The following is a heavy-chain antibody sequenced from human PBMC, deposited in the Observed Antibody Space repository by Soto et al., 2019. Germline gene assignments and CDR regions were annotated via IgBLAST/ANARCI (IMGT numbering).Heavy chain of an antibody. J-gene: IGHJ4*02. V-gene: IGHV3-33*01. D-gene: IGHD2-15*01. CDR1: GSAFRTHG. Sequence: PGGSLRLSCAASGSAFRTHGMHWVRQAPGKGLEWVAVIWGGGSKKYYADSVKGRFTISKDNSKNTLFLQMNTLRAEDTAVYYCARGAVVAGDFDYWGQGTLVTVSS. CDR3: ARGAVVAGDFDY. CDR2: IWGGGSKK.